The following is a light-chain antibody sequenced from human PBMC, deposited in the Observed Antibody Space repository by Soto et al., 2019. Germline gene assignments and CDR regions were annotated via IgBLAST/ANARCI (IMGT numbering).Light chain of an antibody. CDR2: GAS. CDR3: QQYAKAPLT. J-gene: IGKJ1*01. V-gene: IGKV3-20*01. CDR1: QSVSSSY. Sequence: EIVLTQSPGTLSLSPGERVTLSCRASQSVSSSYLAWYQQKPGQAPRLVVYGASSRATGVPDRFSASGSGTDFTLTISRLEPEDFAVYYCQQYAKAPLTFGQGTKVDIK.